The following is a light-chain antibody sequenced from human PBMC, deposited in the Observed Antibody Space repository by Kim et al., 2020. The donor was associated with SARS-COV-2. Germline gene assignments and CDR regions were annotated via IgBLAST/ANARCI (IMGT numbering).Light chain of an antibody. J-gene: IGKJ3*01. CDR3: LHYSGFPFA. V-gene: IGKV1-17*01. CDR2: AIS. CDR1: QGFRND. Sequence: DIQMTQSPSSLSASVGDRVTITCRASQGFRNDLGWYQQKPGKAPRRLIYAISTLQNGVPSRFSGGGSGTEFTLTISSLQPEDVATYYCLHYSGFPFAFGPGTKVDIK.